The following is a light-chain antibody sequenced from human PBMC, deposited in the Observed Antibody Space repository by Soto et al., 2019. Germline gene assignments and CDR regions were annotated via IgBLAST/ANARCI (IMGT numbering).Light chain of an antibody. CDR1: QSVSSNY. V-gene: IGKV3-20*01. J-gene: IGKJ1*01. CDR3: HQYGYSSWT. CDR2: ATS. Sequence: EIVLTQSPGTLSLSPGERATLSCRASQSVSSNYLAWYQQKPGQAPRLLIYATSSRATGIPDRFSGSGSGTGFTLGISRLEPEDFAVYYCHQYGYSSWTFGQGTKVEIK.